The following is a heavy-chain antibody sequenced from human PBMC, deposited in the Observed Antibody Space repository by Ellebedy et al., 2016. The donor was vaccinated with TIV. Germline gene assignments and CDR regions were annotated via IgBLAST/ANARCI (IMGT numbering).Heavy chain of an antibody. D-gene: IGHD4-17*01. CDR3: ARRGSYGDYAVQVNNWFDR. Sequence: GESLKISCAASGFSFRNYWMGWVRQAPGKGLEWVANIYQDGSDKYYVDSVKSRFTISRDNAKNSLYLQLKSLRVEDTAVYYCARRGSYGDYAVQVNNWFDRWGQGTLVTV. J-gene: IGHJ5*02. V-gene: IGHV3-7*01. CDR2: IYQDGSDK. CDR1: GFSFRNYW.